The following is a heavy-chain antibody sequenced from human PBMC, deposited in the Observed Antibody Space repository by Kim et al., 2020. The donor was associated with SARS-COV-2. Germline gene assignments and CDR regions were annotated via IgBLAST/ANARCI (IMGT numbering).Heavy chain of an antibody. Sequence: GGSLRLSCVASGFTVSSDYMSWVRQAPGRGLEWVSVIYSGGDTYYADSVKGRFTISRHNSENPVYLQMNSLRPEDTAVYYCARDPGVPNGMHVWGQGTTVTVS. CDR1: GFTVSSDY. V-gene: IGHV3-53*04. CDR2: IYSGGDT. J-gene: IGHJ6*02. CDR3: ARDPGVPNGMHV.